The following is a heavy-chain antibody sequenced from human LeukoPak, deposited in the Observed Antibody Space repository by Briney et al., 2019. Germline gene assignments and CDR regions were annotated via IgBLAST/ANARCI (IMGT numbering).Heavy chain of an antibody. Sequence: GGSLRLSCAASGFTFSGYWMSWVREAPGKGLEWVANIKQDGSEKYYVDSVKGRFTISRDNAKNSLFLQMNSLRAEDTAVYYCARDWQWQQLDGDAFDIWGQGTMVTVSS. CDR1: GFTFSGYW. D-gene: IGHD6-13*01. V-gene: IGHV3-7*04. CDR2: IKQDGSEK. J-gene: IGHJ3*02. CDR3: ARDWQWQQLDGDAFDI.